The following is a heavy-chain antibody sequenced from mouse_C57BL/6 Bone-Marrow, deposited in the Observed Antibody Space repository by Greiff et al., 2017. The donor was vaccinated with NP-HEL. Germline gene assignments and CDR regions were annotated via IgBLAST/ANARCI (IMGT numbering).Heavy chain of an antibody. J-gene: IGHJ4*01. Sequence: QVQLQQPGAELVKPGASVKLSCKASGYTFTSYWMHWVKQRPGQGLEWIGMIHPNSGSTNYNEKFKSKATLTVDKSSSTAYMQLSSLTSEDSAVDYCARWEVYYAMDYGGQGTSVTVSS. CDR2: IHPNSGST. CDR3: ARWEVYYAMDY. V-gene: IGHV1-64*01. D-gene: IGHD4-1*01. CDR1: GYTFTSYW.